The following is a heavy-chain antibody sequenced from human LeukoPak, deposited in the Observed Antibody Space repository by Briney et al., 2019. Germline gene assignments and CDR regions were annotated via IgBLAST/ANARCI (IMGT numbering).Heavy chain of an antibody. CDR3: ARVHPYYYGMDV. V-gene: IGHV4-31*11. Sequence: PSETLSLTCAVYGGSFSGYYWSWIRRHPGKGLEWIAYIYYSGSTYYNPSLKSRLTISVDTSKNQFSLKLSSVTAADTAVYYCARVHPYYYGMDVWGQGTTVTVSS. CDR2: IYYSGST. CDR1: GGSFSGYY. J-gene: IGHJ6*02.